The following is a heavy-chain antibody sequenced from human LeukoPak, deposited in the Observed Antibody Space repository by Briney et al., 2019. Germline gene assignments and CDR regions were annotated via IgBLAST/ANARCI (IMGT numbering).Heavy chain of an antibody. CDR3: VRDRDTSGWLY. V-gene: IGHV3-30*04. Sequence: PGRSLRLSCAASGFTFTSYAFHWVRQAPGKGLEWVTVISHDDKNRYYADSVKGRFTISRDNSKNTVYLQRNSLRVEGTAVYFCVRDRDTSGWLYWGQGTLVTVS. CDR2: ISHDDKNR. D-gene: IGHD6-19*01. CDR1: GFTFTSYA. J-gene: IGHJ4*02.